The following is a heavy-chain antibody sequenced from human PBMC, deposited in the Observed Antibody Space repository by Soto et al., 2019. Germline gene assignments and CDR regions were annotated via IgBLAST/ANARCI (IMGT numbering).Heavy chain of an antibody. CDR1: GFTFSSYA. V-gene: IGHV3-23*01. D-gene: IGHD6-19*01. Sequence: EVQLLESGGGLVQPGGSLRLSCVASGFTFSSYAMSWVRQAPGKGLEWVSAISGSGGSTYYADSVKGRFTISRDNSKNTLYLQMNSLRAEDTAVYYCAKDSDGAVAGKDFDYWGQGTLVTVSS. CDR3: AKDSDGAVAGKDFDY. CDR2: ISGSGGST. J-gene: IGHJ4*02.